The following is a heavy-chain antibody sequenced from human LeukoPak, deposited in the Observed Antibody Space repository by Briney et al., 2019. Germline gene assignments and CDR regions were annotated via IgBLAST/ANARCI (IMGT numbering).Heavy chain of an antibody. CDR3: ARDGYSYGSLRLGDFDY. CDR2: ISAYNGNT. J-gene: IGHJ4*02. D-gene: IGHD5-18*01. V-gene: IGHV1-18*01. Sequence: GASVKVSCKASGYTFASYGISWVRQAPGQGLEWMGWISAYNGNTNYAQKLQGRVTMTTDTSTSTAYMELRSLRSDDTAVYYCARDGYSYGSLRLGDFDYWGQGTLVTVSS. CDR1: GYTFASYG.